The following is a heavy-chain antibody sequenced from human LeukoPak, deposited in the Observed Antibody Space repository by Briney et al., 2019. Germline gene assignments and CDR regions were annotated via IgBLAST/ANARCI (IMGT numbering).Heavy chain of an antibody. D-gene: IGHD3-16*01. CDR3: AETPNWGNAFDI. Sequence: SETLSLTCTVSVGSISISSYYCGWIRQPPGKGREWIGSIYYSGSTYYNPSLKSRVTISVDTSKNQFALKLSAVTAADTAVFYCAETPNWGNAFDIWGQGTMVTVSS. CDR2: IYYSGST. V-gene: IGHV4-39*01. CDR1: VGSISISSYY. J-gene: IGHJ3*02.